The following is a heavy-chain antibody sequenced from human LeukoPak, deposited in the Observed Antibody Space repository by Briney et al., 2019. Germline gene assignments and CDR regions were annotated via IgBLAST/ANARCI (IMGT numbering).Heavy chain of an antibody. D-gene: IGHD6-13*01. J-gene: IGHJ6*03. CDR1: GYTFTSYA. CDR2: ISAYNGNT. CDR3: ARGATAGRISLRPTGAYYMDV. V-gene: IGHV1-18*01. Sequence: ASVKVSCKASGYTFTSYAITWVRQAPGQGLEWLGWISAYNGNTNYAQRLQGRVTMTTDTSTSTAYMELRSLRSDDTAVYYCARGATAGRISLRPTGAYYMDVWGKGTTVTVSS.